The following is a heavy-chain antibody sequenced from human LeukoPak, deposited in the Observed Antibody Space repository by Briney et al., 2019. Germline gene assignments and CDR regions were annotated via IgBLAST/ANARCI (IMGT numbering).Heavy chain of an antibody. CDR3: ARVLFHSLAVFDY. CDR1: GFTFSSYK. J-gene: IGHJ4*02. Sequence: SGGSLRLSCAASGFTFSSYKMIWVRQAPGKGLEWVSYITTSGTTTYYADSLKGRSTISRDNAKNSLYLQMNSLRAEDTAVYYCARVLFHSLAVFDYWGQGTLVTVSS. CDR2: ITTSGTTT. V-gene: IGHV3-48*03. D-gene: IGHD2/OR15-2a*01.